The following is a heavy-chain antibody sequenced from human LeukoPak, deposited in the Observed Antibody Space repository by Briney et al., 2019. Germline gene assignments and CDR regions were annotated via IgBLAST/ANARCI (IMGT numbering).Heavy chain of an antibody. CDR1: GYTFTDYD. CDR3: ARGRAWGSYYYFYLDV. Sequence: GASVKVSCKDSGYTFTDYDIHWVRQAPGQGLEWMGIINPSSGSTSYAQKFQGRVTMTSDTSTTTVHMELSSLRSEDTAVYYCARGRAWGSYYYFYLDVWGKGTTVTISS. D-gene: IGHD3-16*01. J-gene: IGHJ6*03. V-gene: IGHV1-46*01. CDR2: INPSSGST.